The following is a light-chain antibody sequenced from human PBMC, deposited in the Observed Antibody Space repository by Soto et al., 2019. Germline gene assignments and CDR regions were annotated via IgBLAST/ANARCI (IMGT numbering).Light chain of an antibody. V-gene: IGKV3-20*01. CDR2: GAS. CDR3: QQYGIAPLFT. CDR1: QSVSSSY. J-gene: IGKJ3*01. Sequence: EIGLTQSPGTLSLSPGERATLSCRASQSVSSSYLAWYQQKPGQAPRLLIYGASSSATGFPDRFSGSGSGKDLTLTISRLEPEDFAVNYCQQYGIAPLFTFGPGTEVDIK.